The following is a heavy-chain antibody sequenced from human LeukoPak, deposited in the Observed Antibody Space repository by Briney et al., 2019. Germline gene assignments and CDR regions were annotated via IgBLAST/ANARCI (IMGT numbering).Heavy chain of an antibody. D-gene: IGHD3-10*01. CDR1: GGSISSSSYY. CDR2: IYYSGST. Sequence: SETLSLTCTVSGGSISSSSYYWGWIRQPPGKGLEWIGSIYYSGSTYYNPSLKSRVTISVDTSKNQFSLKLSSVTAADTAVYYCARHGDYYGSGTEDGWFDPWGQGTLVTVSS. V-gene: IGHV4-39*01. CDR3: ARHGDYYGSGTEDGWFDP. J-gene: IGHJ5*02.